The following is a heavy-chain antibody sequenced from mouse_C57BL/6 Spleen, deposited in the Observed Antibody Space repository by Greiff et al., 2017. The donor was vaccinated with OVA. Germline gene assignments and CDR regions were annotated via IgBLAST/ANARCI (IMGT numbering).Heavy chain of an antibody. Sequence: VQLQQSGAELVRPGASVTLSCKASGYTFTDYEMHWVKQTPVHGLEWIGAIDPETGGTAYNQKFKGKAILTADKSSRTAYMELRSLTSEDSAVDYCTRDLLRDYWGQGTTLTVSS. V-gene: IGHV1-15*01. CDR1: GYTFTDYE. D-gene: IGHD2-1*01. J-gene: IGHJ2*01. CDR2: IDPETGGT. CDR3: TRDLLRDY.